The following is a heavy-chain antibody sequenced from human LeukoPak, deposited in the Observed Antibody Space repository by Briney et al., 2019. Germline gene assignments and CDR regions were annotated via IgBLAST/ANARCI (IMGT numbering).Heavy chain of an antibody. CDR2: INHSGST. D-gene: IGHD3-10*01. CDR1: GGSFSGYY. CDR3: ARNYGSGSYILMDV. J-gene: IGHJ6*04. V-gene: IGHV4-34*01. Sequence: SETLSLTCAVYGGSFSGYYWSWIRQPPGKGLEWIGEINHSGSTNYNPSLKSRVTISVDTSKNQFSLKLSSVTAADTAVYYCARNYGSGSYILMDVWGKGTTVTISS.